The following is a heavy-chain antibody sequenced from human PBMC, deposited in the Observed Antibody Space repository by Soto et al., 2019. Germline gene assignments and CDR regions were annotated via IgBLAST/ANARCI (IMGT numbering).Heavy chain of an antibody. CDR2: IIPITETP. CDR3: ASSRSAWFADS. CDR1: GDTFNTDA. D-gene: IGHD6-19*01. Sequence: QVQLVQSGSEVKKPGSSVKVSCKASGDTFNTDAITWVRQAPGEGLEWMGGIIPITETPNYLQKFQSRVTITADESTRTAFMELTSLRSDDTAIYFCASSRSAWFADSWGQGTLVTVSS. J-gene: IGHJ4*02. V-gene: IGHV1-69*12.